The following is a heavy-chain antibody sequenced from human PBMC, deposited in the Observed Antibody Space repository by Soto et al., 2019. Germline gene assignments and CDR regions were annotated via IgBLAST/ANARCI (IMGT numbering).Heavy chain of an antibody. CDR1: GGSISSSSYY. J-gene: IGHJ4*02. D-gene: IGHD5-18*01. CDR2: IYYSGST. Sequence: XXTLSLACTVSGGSISSSSYYWGSIRQPPGKGLEWIGSIYYSGSTYYNPSLKSRVTISVDTSKNQFSLKLSHLTAADTAVYYCARVDTAMVTDYWGQGTLVTVSS. CDR3: ARVDTAMVTDY. V-gene: IGHV4-39*01.